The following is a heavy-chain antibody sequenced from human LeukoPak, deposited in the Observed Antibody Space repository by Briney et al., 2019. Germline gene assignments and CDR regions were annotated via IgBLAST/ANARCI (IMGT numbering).Heavy chain of an antibody. Sequence: GGSLRLSCAASGFTFTNYAMTWVRQAPGKGLEWVSSISASGVMTYYADSVKGRFTVSRDTSKNSLYLQMSSLTAADTAVYYCAKDRSIGTYYTFDHWGQGTLVTVSS. CDR1: GFTFTNYA. CDR3: AKDRSIGTYYTFDH. D-gene: IGHD1-26*01. J-gene: IGHJ4*02. V-gene: IGHV3-23*01. CDR2: ISASGVMT.